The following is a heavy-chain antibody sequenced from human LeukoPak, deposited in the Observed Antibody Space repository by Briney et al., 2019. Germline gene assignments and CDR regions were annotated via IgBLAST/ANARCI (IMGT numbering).Heavy chain of an antibody. CDR2: ISYDANIGSNK. D-gene: IGHD6-13*01. V-gene: IGHV3-30-3*01. J-gene: IGHJ5*02. CDR1: GFTFSRYA. Sequence: PGRSLRLSCATSGFTFSRYAMHWVRQAPGKGLEWVALISYDANIGSNKYYADSVKGRFTISRDNSKNTLYLQMNSLRAEDTAVYYCAKDPLAAAGWFDPWGQGTLVTVSS. CDR3: AKDPLAAAGWFDP.